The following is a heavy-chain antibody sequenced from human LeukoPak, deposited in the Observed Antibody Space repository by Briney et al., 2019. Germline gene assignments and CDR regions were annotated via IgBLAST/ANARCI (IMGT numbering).Heavy chain of an antibody. V-gene: IGHV4-59*01. Sequence: SETLSLTCTVSGGSISRYYWSWIRQPPGKGLEWFGYVSDSGTTNYNPSLKSRVITSVDTSKNHFSLKLTSVTAADTAVYYCARVSWSPGTSYYYMDVWGKGTTITVSS. CDR1: GGSISRYY. D-gene: IGHD1-1*01. CDR2: VSDSGTT. J-gene: IGHJ6*03. CDR3: ARVSWSPGTSYYYMDV.